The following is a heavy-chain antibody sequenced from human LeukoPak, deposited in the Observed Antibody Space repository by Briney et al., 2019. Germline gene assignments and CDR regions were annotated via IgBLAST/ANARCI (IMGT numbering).Heavy chain of an antibody. Sequence: ASVKVSCKASGYTFTGYYMHWVRQAPGQGLEWMGWINPNSGGTNYAQKFQGRVTMTRDTSISTAYMELSRLRSDDTAVYYCARGRPPIAAAGRANGYHYYGMDVWGQGTTVTVSS. V-gene: IGHV1-2*02. CDR2: INPNSGGT. CDR3: ARGRPPIAAAGRANGYHYYGMDV. J-gene: IGHJ6*02. D-gene: IGHD6-13*01. CDR1: GYTFTGYY.